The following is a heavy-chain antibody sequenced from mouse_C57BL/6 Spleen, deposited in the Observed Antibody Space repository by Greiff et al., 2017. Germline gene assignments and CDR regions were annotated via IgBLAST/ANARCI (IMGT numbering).Heavy chain of an antibody. CDR1: GYAFSSSW. Sequence: VKLMESGPELVKPGASVKISCKASGYAFSSSWMNWVKQRPGKGLEWIGRIYPGDGDTNYNGKFKGKATLTADKSSSTAYMQLSSLTSEDSAVYFCARDHYYGLDYWGQGTTLTVSS. V-gene: IGHV1-82*01. J-gene: IGHJ2*01. CDR2: IYPGDGDT. CDR3: ARDHYYGLDY. D-gene: IGHD1-1*01.